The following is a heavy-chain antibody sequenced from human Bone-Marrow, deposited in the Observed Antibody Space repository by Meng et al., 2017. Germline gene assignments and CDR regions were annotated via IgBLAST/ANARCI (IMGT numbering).Heavy chain of an antibody. CDR3: ARVSSAANVFDY. CDR2: TRNKADSYTT. Sequence: GESLKTFCAASGFTISDHYMDWVRQAPGKGLEWIGRTRNKADSYTTEYVASVKSRFTISRNDSQDSLYLQMNSLKTEDTAVYYCARVSSAANVFDYWGQGTLVTVSS. D-gene: IGHD2-15*01. V-gene: IGHV3-72*01. J-gene: IGHJ4*02. CDR1: GFTISDHY.